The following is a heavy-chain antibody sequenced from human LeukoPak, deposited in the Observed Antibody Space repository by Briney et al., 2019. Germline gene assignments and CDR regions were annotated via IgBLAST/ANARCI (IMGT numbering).Heavy chain of an antibody. V-gene: IGHV1-8*01. Sequence: GASVKVSCKASGYTFTSYDINWVRQATGQGLEWMGWMNANSSNTGYAQRFQDRVTFTRDTSINTAYMELSSLRSEDTAVYYCARGASRSFDLWGQGTLVTVSS. CDR3: ARGASRSFDL. CDR1: GYTFTSYD. J-gene: IGHJ4*02. CDR2: MNANSSNT.